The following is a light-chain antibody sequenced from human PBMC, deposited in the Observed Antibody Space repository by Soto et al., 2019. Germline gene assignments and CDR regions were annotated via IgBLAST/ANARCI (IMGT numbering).Light chain of an antibody. J-gene: IGKJ2*01. V-gene: IGKV3-15*01. CDR2: GAS. Sequence: EIVMTQSPATLSVSPGERATLSCRASQSVSSNLAWYQQKPGQAPRPLIYGASTRATGIPARFSGSGSGTEFTLTISSLQSEDFAVYDCQQYNNWPMYTFGQGTKLEI. CDR3: QQYNNWPMYT. CDR1: QSVSSN.